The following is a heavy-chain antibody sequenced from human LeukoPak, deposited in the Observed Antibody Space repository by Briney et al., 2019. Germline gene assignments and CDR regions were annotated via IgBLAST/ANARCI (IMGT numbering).Heavy chain of an antibody. CDR3: ARDCDPGYNDSSGYRRVNAFDI. V-gene: IGHV3-48*03. Sequence: HPGGSLRLSCAASGFTFSSYEMNWVRQAPGKGLEWVSYISTSGSTKYYADSVKGRFTISRDNAKNSLYLQMNSLRAEDTAVYYCARDCDPGYNDSSGYRRVNAFDIWGQGTMVTVSS. J-gene: IGHJ3*02. CDR2: ISTSGSTK. D-gene: IGHD3-22*01. CDR1: GFTFSSYE.